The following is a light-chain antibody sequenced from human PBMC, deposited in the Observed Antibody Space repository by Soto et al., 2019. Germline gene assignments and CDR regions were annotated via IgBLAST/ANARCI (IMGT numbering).Light chain of an antibody. V-gene: IGKV3-15*01. Sequence: EIVMTQSPATLSVSPGERATLSCRASQSVSSNLAWYQQKPGQAPRLLIYGASTRATGIQARFSGSGSGTEFTLTISSLQSEDFAVYYCQQYNNWPWTFGQGTKLEIK. CDR1: QSVSSN. CDR3: QQYNNWPWT. J-gene: IGKJ2*01. CDR2: GAS.